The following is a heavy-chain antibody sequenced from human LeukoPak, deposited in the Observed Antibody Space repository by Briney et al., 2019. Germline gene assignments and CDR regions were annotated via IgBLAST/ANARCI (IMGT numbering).Heavy chain of an antibody. CDR3: AKCSALSGSPSAFDY. J-gene: IGHJ4*02. CDR1: GFTFSSYG. Sequence: GRSLRLSCAASGFTFSSYGMHWVRQAPDKGLEWVAVIWYDGSNKYYADSVKGRFTISRDNSKNTLYLQMNSLRAEDTAVYYCAKCSALSGSPSAFDYRGQGTLVTVSS. CDR2: IWYDGSNK. D-gene: IGHD6-6*01. V-gene: IGHV3-33*06.